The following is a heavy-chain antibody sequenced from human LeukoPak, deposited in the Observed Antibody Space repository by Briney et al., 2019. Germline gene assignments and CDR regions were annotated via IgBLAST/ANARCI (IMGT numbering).Heavy chain of an antibody. CDR3: ARLTRLSTSPDRYYLDY. CDR1: GDSISSYY. V-gene: IGHV4-4*09. CDR2: IYTSGGT. Sequence: PSETLSLTCTVSGDSISSYYWSWIRQPPGKGLEWIGYIYTSGGTNYIPSLKGRVTISIDTSKNQFSLKLSSVTAADSAVYYCARLTRLSTSPDRYYLDYWGQGALVTVSS. J-gene: IGHJ4*02. D-gene: IGHD6-6*01.